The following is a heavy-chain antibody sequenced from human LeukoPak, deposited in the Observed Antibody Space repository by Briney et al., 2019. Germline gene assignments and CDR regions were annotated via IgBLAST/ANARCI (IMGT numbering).Heavy chain of an antibody. CDR2: ISSSSSTI. J-gene: IGHJ4*02. CDR1: GFTFSSYS. V-gene: IGHV3-48*04. CDR3: ASGVGAPDLRY. D-gene: IGHD1-26*01. Sequence: GGSLRLSCAASGFTFSSYSMNWVRQAPGKGLEWVSYISSSSSTIYYADSVKGRFTISRDNAKNSLYLQMNSLRAEDTAVYYCASGVGAPDLRYWGQGTLVTVSS.